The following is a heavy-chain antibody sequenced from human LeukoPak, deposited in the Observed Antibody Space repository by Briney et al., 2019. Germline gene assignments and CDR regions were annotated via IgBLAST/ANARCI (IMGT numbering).Heavy chain of an antibody. J-gene: IGHJ4*02. D-gene: IGHD4-17*01. CDR3: AKDPGHDDYGDAT. CDR1: GFTFSSYG. V-gene: IGHV3-30*18. Sequence: KPGGSLRLSCAASGFTFSSYGMHWVRQAPGKGLEWVAVISYDGSNKYYADSVKGRFTISRDNSKNTLYLQMNSLRAEDTAVYYCAKDPGHDDYGDATWGQGTLVTVSS. CDR2: ISYDGSNK.